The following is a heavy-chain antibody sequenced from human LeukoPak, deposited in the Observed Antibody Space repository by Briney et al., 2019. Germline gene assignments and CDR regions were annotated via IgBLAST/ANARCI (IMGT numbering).Heavy chain of an antibody. Sequence: SETLSLTCTVSGYSITSGYYWGWIRQPPGKGLEWIGSIYHSGSTHYNPSLNSRVTISVDTSKNQFSLKLSSVTAADTAVYYCARDVPYGSGSSQRFDPWGQGTLVTVSS. D-gene: IGHD3-10*01. J-gene: IGHJ5*02. V-gene: IGHV4-38-2*02. CDR2: IYHSGST. CDR3: ARDVPYGSGSSQRFDP. CDR1: GYSITSGYY.